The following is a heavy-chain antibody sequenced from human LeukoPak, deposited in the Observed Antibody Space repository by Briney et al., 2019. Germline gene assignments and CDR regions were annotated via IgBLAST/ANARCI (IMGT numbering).Heavy chain of an antibody. CDR1: GFTFISYG. CDR3: AKGGAARPDF. Sequence: GGSLRLSCAASGFTFISYGMHWVRQAPGKGLEWVAFIRYDGSNKYYADSVKGRFAISRDNSKNTLYLQMKSLRAEDTAVYYCAKGGAARPDFWGQGTLVTVSS. CDR2: IRYDGSNK. D-gene: IGHD6-6*01. V-gene: IGHV3-30*02. J-gene: IGHJ4*02.